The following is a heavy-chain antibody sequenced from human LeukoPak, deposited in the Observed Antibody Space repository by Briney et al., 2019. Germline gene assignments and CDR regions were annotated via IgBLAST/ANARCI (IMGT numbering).Heavy chain of an antibody. V-gene: IGHV3-21*01. CDR1: GFTFSDYD. J-gene: IGHJ4*02. CDR3: ARFDGGSGYGFDC. D-gene: IGHD3-22*01. Sequence: GGSLRLFCAASGFTFSDYDMNWVRQAPGTGLEWVSSISTASSYKYYGDSVKGRFTISRDNAKNSLYLQMNSLRAEDTAVYYCARFDGGSGYGFDCWGQGTLVTVSA. CDR2: ISTASSYK.